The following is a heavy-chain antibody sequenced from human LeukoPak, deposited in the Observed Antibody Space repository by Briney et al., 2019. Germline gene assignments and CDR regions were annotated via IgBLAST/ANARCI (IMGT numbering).Heavy chain of an antibody. J-gene: IGHJ4*02. CDR1: GGSISSSSYY. D-gene: IGHD3-10*01. V-gene: IGHV4-39*07. CDR2: IYYSGST. CDR3: ARSGPKLLYYFDY. Sequence: SETLSLTCTVSGGSISSSSYYWGWIRQPPGKGLEWVGSIYYSGSTYYNPSLKSRVTISVDTSKNQFSLKLSSVTAADTAVYYCARSGPKLLYYFDYWGQGTLVTVSS.